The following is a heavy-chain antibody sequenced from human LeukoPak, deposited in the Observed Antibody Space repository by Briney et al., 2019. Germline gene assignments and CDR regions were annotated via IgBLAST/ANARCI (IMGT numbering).Heavy chain of an antibody. D-gene: IGHD6-19*01. CDR2: IYYNGST. J-gene: IGHJ4*02. CDR3: TRDRGQWVVDH. CDR1: GDSFSSYF. V-gene: IGHV4-59*12. Sequence: SETLSLTCTVSGDSFSSYFWSWIRQPPGKGLEWIGYIYYNGSTNSNPSLKSRVTISADTSRNQFSLRLSSVTAADTAVYYCTRDRGQWVVDHWGQGTLVTVSS.